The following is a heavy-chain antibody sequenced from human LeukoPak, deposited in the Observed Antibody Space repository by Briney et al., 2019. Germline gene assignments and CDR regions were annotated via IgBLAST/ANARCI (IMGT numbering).Heavy chain of an antibody. CDR1: GYTFTSYA. CDR2: INAGNGIT. J-gene: IGHJ4*02. CDR3: ARESPQRSGYSYPH. D-gene: IGHD5-18*01. Sequence: ASVKVSCKTSGYTFTSYAVHWVRQAPGQRLEWMGWINAGNGITQYSQKFQGRVTITRDTSASTAYMELSSLRSEDTAVYYCARESPQRSGYSYPHWGQGTLVTVSS. V-gene: IGHV1-3*01.